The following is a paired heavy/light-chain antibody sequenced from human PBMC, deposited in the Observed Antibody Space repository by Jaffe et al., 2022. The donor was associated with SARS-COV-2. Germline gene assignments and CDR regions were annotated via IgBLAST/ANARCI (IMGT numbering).Heavy chain of an antibody. V-gene: IGHV4-39*01. D-gene: IGHD3-9*01. CDR3: ARHGALRYSDSPVWRPGNWFDL. CDR2: MYYSGSS. J-gene: IGHJ5*02. Sequence: QLQLQESGPGLVKASETLSLICTVAGGSTSSTTFYWGWIRQSPGKGLEWIGSMYYSGSSYYSSSLKSRATMSVDTSKNQFSLRLSSVTAADTAVYYCARHGALRYSDSPVWRPGNWFDLWGQGTRVTVSS. CDR1: GGSTSSTTFY.
Light chain of an antibody. CDR3: GTWDNSLSAYV. CDR2: DNN. J-gene: IGLJ1*01. CDR1: SSNIGNNY. Sequence: QSVLTQPPSVSAAPGQKVTISCSGSSSNIGNNYVSWYQQLPGTAPKFLIYDNNKRPSGIPDRFSGSKSGTSATLGITGLQTGDEADYYCGTWDNSLSAYVFGTGTKVTVL. V-gene: IGLV1-51*01.